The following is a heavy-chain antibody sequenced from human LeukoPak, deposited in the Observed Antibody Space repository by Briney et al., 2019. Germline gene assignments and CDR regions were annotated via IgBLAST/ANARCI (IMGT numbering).Heavy chain of an antibody. V-gene: IGHV3-30*19. CDR1: GFIFSTSG. D-gene: IGHD7-27*01. J-gene: IGHJ4*02. CDR3: VRDGPHWDLDY. CDR2: IEFNGGNG. Sequence: GSLRLSFAAPGFIFSTSGMHWIRQAPGKGLEGVAFIEFNGGNGGNQYYADSGKGRFTISRDNSKNTVHLQMNSLRAEDTAMYYCVRDGPHWDLDYWGEGTLVTVSS.